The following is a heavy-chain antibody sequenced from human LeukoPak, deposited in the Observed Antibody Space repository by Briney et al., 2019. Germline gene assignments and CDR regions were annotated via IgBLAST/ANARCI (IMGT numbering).Heavy chain of an antibody. J-gene: IGHJ4*02. D-gene: IGHD5-24*01. CDR2: IGIDSGNT. V-gene: IGHV3-48*01. CDR3: ARDYKYAFDN. Sequence: GGYLRLSCAASGFTFSDYSMNWVRQAPGQELEWISYIGIDSGNTNYADSVKGRFTISGDKAKNSLYLQMNSLRVEDTAVYYCARDYKYAFDNWGQGTLVTVSS. CDR1: GFTFSDYS.